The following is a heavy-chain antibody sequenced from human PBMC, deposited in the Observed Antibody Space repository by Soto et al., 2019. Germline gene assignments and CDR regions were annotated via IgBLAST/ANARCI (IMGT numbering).Heavy chain of an antibody. CDR2: IDPSDSYT. CDR1: GYSFTSYW. CDR3: AGRYSSGWYEVYY. D-gene: IGHD6-19*01. Sequence: GESLKISCKGSGYSFTSYWISWVRQMPGKGLEWMGRIDPSDSYTNYSPSFQGHVTISADKSISTAYLQWSSLKASDTAMYYCAGRYSSGWYEVYYWGQGTLVTVS. J-gene: IGHJ4*02. V-gene: IGHV5-10-1*01.